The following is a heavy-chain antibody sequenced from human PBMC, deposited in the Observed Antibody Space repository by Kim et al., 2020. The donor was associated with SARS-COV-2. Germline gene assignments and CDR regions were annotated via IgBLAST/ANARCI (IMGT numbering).Heavy chain of an antibody. CDR1: GGTFSSYA. V-gene: IGHV1-69*13. J-gene: IGHJ3*02. Sequence: SVKVSCKASGGTFSSYAISWVRQAPGQGLEWMGGIIPIFGTANYAQKFQGRVTITADESTSTAYMELSSLRSEDTAVYYCATKGRITMVRGVIPDAFDIWGQGTMVTVSS. D-gene: IGHD3-10*01. CDR2: IIPIFGTA. CDR3: ATKGRITMVRGVIPDAFDI.